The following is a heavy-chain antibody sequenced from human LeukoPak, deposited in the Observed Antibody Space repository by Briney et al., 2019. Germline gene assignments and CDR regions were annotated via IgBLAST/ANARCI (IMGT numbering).Heavy chain of an antibody. V-gene: IGHV1-46*01. CDR3: AREVTMVRGVIGFFDY. J-gene: IGHJ4*02. Sequence: GASVKVSCKASGYTFTSYYMHWVRQAPGQGLEWMGIINPSGGSTSYAQKFQGRVTMTRDTSTSTVYMELSSLRAEDTAVYYCAREVTMVRGVIGFFDYWGQGTLVTVSS. D-gene: IGHD3-10*01. CDR1: GYTFTSYY. CDR2: INPSGGST.